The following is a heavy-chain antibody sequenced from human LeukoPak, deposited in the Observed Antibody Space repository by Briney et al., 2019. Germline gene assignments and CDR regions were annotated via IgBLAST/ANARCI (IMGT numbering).Heavy chain of an antibody. CDR2: IIPIFGTA. D-gene: IGHD2-2*01. CDR3: ARDRVPAANNWFDP. Sequence: ASVKVSFKASGGTFISYAINWVRQAPGQGLEWMGGIIPIFGTANYAQKFQGRVTITTDESTSTAYMELSSPRSEDTAVYYCARDRVPAANNWFDPWGQGTLVTVSS. CDR1: GGTFISYA. J-gene: IGHJ5*02. V-gene: IGHV1-69*05.